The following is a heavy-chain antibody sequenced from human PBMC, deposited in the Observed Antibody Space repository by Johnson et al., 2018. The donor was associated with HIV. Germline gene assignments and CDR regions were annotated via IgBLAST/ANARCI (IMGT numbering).Heavy chain of an antibody. CDR2: IYSGDTT. CDR3: ARAYTYGAFDI. Sequence: VQLVESGGGLVQPGGSLRLSCAASGFTVSTNYMSWIRQAPGKGLEWVSVIYSGDTTYYAGSVKGRFTISRDNSKNTLYLQMTSLRVDDTAIYYCARAYTYGAFDIWGQGTMVTVSS. V-gene: IGHV3-66*01. CDR1: GFTVSTNY. D-gene: IGHD5-18*01. J-gene: IGHJ3*02.